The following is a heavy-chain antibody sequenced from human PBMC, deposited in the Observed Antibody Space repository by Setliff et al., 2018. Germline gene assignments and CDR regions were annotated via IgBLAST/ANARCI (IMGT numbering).Heavy chain of an antibody. V-gene: IGHV4-61*05. CDR1: GGSISSSSYY. J-gene: IGHJ4*02. CDR3: ARQPEGGYYDSSGYYGMAPYYFDY. Sequence: SETLSLTCTVSGGSISSSSYYWNWIRQPPGKGLEWIGYIHYSGSPNYHPSLKSRVSTSVDTSQNQISLKLSSVTAADTAVYYCARQPEGGYYDSSGYYGMAPYYFDYWGQGTLVTVSS. CDR2: IHYSGSP. D-gene: IGHD3-22*01.